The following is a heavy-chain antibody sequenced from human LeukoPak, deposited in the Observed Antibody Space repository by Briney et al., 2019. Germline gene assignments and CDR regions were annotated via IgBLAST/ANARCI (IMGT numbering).Heavy chain of an antibody. J-gene: IGHJ3*02. Sequence: PSETLSLTCTVSGGSISNYYWSWIRQPPGKGLEWIGFISHSGSTNSKPSLKSRVTISVDTSKNQFSMKLGSVTAADTAVYYCARLYCSSTSCPTTTDAFDIWGQGTMVTVSS. V-gene: IGHV4-59*01. CDR1: GGSISNYY. CDR3: ARLYCSSTSCPTTTDAFDI. CDR2: ISHSGST. D-gene: IGHD2-2*01.